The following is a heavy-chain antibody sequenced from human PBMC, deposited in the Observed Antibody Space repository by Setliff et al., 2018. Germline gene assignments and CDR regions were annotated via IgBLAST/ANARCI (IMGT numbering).Heavy chain of an antibody. CDR2: IHASGSP. D-gene: IGHD3-9*01. J-gene: IGHJ4*02. V-gene: IGHV4-61*02. CDR3: AKERYFDWFFEE. Sequence: SETLSLTCTVAGGSITSGSFYWSWIRQSDGKRPEWIGRIHASGSPDYNPSLRCRVTMSLDPSANQFSLKLSSVTAADTARYYCAKERYFDWFFEEWGQGTLVTVSS. CDR1: GGSITSGSFY.